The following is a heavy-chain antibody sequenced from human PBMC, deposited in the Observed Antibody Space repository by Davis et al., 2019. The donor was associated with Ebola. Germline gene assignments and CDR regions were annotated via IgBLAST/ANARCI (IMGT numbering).Heavy chain of an antibody. CDR3: ARDLGMVRGVMVSTHNDWFDP. D-gene: IGHD3-10*01. J-gene: IGHJ5*02. V-gene: IGHV1-18*01. Sequence: AASVKVSCKASGYTFTSYGISWVRQAPGQGLEWMGWISGYNGKTNYVENLQGRVTMTTDTSTSTAYMELRSLRSDDTAVYYCARDLGMVRGVMVSTHNDWFDPWGQGTLVTVSS. CDR1: GYTFTSYG. CDR2: ISGYNGKT.